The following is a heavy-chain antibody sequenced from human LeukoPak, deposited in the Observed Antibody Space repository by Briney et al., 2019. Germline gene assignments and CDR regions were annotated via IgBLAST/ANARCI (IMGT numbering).Heavy chain of an antibody. D-gene: IGHD3-10*01. Sequence: GGSLRLSCAASGFTFSSYEMNWVRQAPGKGLEWVSYISSSGSTIYYADSVKGRFTISRDNSKNTLYLQMNSLRAEDTAVYYCARRPVRWFGETDAFDIWGQGTMVTVSS. J-gene: IGHJ3*02. V-gene: IGHV3-48*03. CDR3: ARRPVRWFGETDAFDI. CDR1: GFTFSSYE. CDR2: ISSSGSTI.